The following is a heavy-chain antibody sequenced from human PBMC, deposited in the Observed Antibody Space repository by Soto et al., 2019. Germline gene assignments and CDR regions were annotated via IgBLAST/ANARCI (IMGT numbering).Heavy chain of an antibody. CDR3: AREYAFSSDY. CDR2: IHDSGIT. CDR1: GGSISSSY. J-gene: IGHJ4*02. D-gene: IGHD2-2*01. Sequence: SETLSLTCTVSGGSISSSYWSWIRQPPGKGLEWIGYIHDSGITDYNPSLKSRATISIDTFRNQISLNLHSVTAADTAVYYCAREYAFSSDYWGQGTVVTVSS. V-gene: IGHV4-59*01.